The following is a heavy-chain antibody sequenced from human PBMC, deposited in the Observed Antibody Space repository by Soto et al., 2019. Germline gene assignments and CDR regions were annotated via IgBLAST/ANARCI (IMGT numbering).Heavy chain of an antibody. Sequence: EVQLVQSGAEVKKPGESLKISCKGSGYSFTSYWIGWVRQMPGKGLEWMGIIYPGDSDTRYSPSFQGQVTISADKSISTAYLQWSSLKASDTAMYYCARQEYYYDSIPGGFDPWGQGTLVTVSS. V-gene: IGHV5-51*01. CDR1: GYSFTSYW. CDR2: IYPGDSDT. D-gene: IGHD3-22*01. CDR3: ARQEYYYDSIPGGFDP. J-gene: IGHJ5*02.